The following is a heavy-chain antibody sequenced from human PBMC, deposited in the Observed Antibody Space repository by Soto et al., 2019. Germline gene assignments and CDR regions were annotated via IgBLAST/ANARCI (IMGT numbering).Heavy chain of an antibody. V-gene: IGHV3-23*01. CDR1: GFTFSSYA. J-gene: IGHJ6*02. D-gene: IGHD2-2*02. CDR2: ISGSGGST. CDR3: AKVPGNVVVVPAAIQLSDYYYGMDV. Sequence: GSLRLSCAASGFTFSSYAMSWVRQAPGKGLEWVSAISGSGGSTYYADSVKGRFTISRDNSKNTLYLQMNSLRAEDTAVYYCAKVPGNVVVVPAAIQLSDYYYGMDVWGQGTTVTVSS.